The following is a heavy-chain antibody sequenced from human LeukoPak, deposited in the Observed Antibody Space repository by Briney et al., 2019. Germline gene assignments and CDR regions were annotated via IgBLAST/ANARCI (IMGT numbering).Heavy chain of an antibody. CDR1: GGSISSYY. CDR3: ARDSNDAFDI. V-gene: IGHV4-59*01. CDR2: IYYSGST. Sequence: SETLSLTCIVSGGSISSYYWSWIRQPPGKGLEWIGYIYYSGSTNYNPSLKSRVTISVDTSKNQFSLKLSSVTAADTAVYYCARDSNDAFDIWGQGTMVTVSS. J-gene: IGHJ3*02.